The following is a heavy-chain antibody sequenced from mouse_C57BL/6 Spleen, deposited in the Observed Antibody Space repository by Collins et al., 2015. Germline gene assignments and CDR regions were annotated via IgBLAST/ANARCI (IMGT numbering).Heavy chain of an antibody. V-gene: IGHV5-17*02. CDR2: ISSGSSTI. J-gene: IGHJ1*01. CDR3: ARRHGSRDWYFDV. CDR1: GFTFSSFG. D-gene: IGHD1-1*01. Sequence: DVQLVESGGGLVQPGGSRKLSCAASGFTFSSFGMHWVRQAPEKGLEWVAYISSGSSTIHYADTVKGRFTISRDNPKNTLFLQMTSLRSEDTAMYYCARRHGSRDWYFDVWGAGTTVTVSS.